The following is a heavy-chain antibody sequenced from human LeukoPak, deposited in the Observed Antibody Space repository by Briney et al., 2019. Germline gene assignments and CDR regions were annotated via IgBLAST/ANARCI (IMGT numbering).Heavy chain of an antibody. V-gene: IGHV4-59*08. CDR2: IYSSGST. D-gene: IGHD2-15*01. J-gene: IGHJ4*02. CDR3: ARRVSGGSSDY. Sequence: SETLSLTCTVSGGSISSYHWSWIRQPPGKGLEWIGYIYSSGSTSYNPSLKSRVAISVDTSKNQFSLKLSSVTAADTAVYYCARRVSGGSSDYWGQGTLVTVSS. CDR1: GGSISSYH.